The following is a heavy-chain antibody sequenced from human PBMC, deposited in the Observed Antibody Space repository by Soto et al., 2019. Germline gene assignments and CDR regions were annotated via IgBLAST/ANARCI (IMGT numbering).Heavy chain of an antibody. D-gene: IGHD5-12*01. Sequence: PSETLSLTCAVSGGSISSSNWWSWVRQPPGKGLEWIGEIYHSGSTNYNPSLKSRVTISVDKSKNQFSLKLSSVTAADTAVYYCAREDGSGYSGYDSFAGFDYWGQGTLVTVSS. J-gene: IGHJ4*02. CDR2: IYHSGST. V-gene: IGHV4-4*02. CDR3: AREDGSGYSGYDSFAGFDY. CDR1: GGSISSSNW.